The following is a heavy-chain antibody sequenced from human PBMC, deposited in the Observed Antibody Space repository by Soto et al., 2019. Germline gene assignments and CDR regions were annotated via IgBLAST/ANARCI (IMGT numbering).Heavy chain of an antibody. CDR3: TTGRGRAFDI. CDR2: VKSKTAGGAT. V-gene: IGHV3-15*01. J-gene: IGHJ3*02. Sequence: EVQLVESGGGLVTPGGSLRLSCTGSGFTFTKAWLHWVRQAPGKGLEWVGRVKSKTAGGATDYGEPVKGRITVSRDDSKTTWSLQMNSLKTEDTALYYCTTGRGRAFDIWGQGTVVTVSS. CDR1: GFTFTKAW. D-gene: IGHD1-26*01.